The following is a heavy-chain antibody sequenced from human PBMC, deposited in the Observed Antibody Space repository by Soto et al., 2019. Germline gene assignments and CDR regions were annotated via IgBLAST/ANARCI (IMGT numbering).Heavy chain of an antibody. CDR1: GFTSYIYS. J-gene: IGHJ4*02. CDR2: ISSSRRYI. Sequence: GRSLRLSCAPSGFTSYIYSKKFGLRAPGKRLKWVSSISSSRRYIYYAASGKGPFTISRDNAKNSLYLQMNSLRAKSTDVYYFASITAARPKERNCKYWGPRTMVTAS. D-gene: IGHD6-6*01. CDR3: ASITAARPKERNCKY. V-gene: IGHV3-21*04.